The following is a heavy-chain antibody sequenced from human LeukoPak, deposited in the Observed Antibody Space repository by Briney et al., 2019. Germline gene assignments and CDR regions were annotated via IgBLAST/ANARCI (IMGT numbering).Heavy chain of an antibody. CDR1: GFTFSSYW. V-gene: IGHV3-7*01. CDR3: ARDGGRREDY. D-gene: IGHD2-15*01. J-gene: IGHJ4*02. Sequence: PGGSLRLSCVVSGFTFSSYWATWVRQAPGKGLEWVANIDPDGSHQYYVDSVKGRFTISKDNAKNSLYLQMNSLRAEDTAVYYCARDGGRREDYWGQGALVTVSS. CDR2: IDPDGSHQ.